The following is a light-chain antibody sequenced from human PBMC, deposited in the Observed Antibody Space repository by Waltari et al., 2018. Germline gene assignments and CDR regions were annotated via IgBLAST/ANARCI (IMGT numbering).Light chain of an antibody. CDR3: AAWDDSPSGYV. CDR2: DDN. Sequence: HSVLTQPPSAAGTPGQRVTISCSGSSSNIGTHHVYWYQQFPVRAPRLLIYDDNPRPSGGPSRFSVSKSGTSASLVISGLRSDDEANYDCAAWDDSPSGYVFGTGTEVTVL. CDR1: SSNIGTHH. V-gene: IGLV1-47*01. J-gene: IGLJ1*01.